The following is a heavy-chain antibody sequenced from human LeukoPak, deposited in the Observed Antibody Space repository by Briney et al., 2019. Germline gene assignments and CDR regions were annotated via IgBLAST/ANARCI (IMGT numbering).Heavy chain of an antibody. CDR3: ARGIGMLIDWPLDYYYYYGMDV. CDR2: MNPNSGNT. D-gene: IGHD3-9*01. J-gene: IGHJ6*02. Sequence: ASVKVSCKASGYTFTSYDINWVRQATGQGLEWMGWMNPNSGNTGYAQKFQGRVTMTRNTSISTAYMELSSLRSEDTAVYYCARGIGMLIDWPLDYYYYYGMDVWGQGTTVTVSS. V-gene: IGHV1-8*01. CDR1: GYTFTSYD.